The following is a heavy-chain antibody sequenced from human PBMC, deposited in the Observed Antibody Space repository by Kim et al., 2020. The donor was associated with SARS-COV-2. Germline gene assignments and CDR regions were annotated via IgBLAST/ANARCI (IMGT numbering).Heavy chain of an antibody. CDR3: AKTNRGNYYYGMDV. CDR2: ISYDGINK. Sequence: GGSLRLSCAASGFTFRTFGMHWVRQAPGKGLEWVALISYDGINKYYADSVKGRFTISRDNSKNTLFLQMNSLRAEAPAVYYCAKTNRGNYYYGMDVWGQGTTVTVSS. D-gene: IGHD2-8*01. V-gene: IGHV3-30*18. CDR1: GFTFRTFG. J-gene: IGHJ6*02.